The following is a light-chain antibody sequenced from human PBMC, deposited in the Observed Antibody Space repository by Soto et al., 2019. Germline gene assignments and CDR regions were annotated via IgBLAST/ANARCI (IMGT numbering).Light chain of an antibody. CDR1: DRIYSAY. J-gene: IGKJ5*01. CDR3: QQYGNSPIT. V-gene: IGKV3-20*01. CDR2: GTS. Sequence: EIILKQSPCTLSLCGGERATLSCRASDRIYSAYLGWYQQKPGQAPRLLIYGTSSRATGIPDRFSGSGSGTDFTLTISRLEPEDFAVYYCQQYGNSPITFGQGTRLEIK.